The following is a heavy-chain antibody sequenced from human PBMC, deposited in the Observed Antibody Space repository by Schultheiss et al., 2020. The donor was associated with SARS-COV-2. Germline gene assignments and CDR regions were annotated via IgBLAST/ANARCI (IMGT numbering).Heavy chain of an antibody. V-gene: IGHV4-31*03. Sequence: SETLSLTCTVSGGSINSGGSYWSWIRQHPGKGLEWIGYIYYSGSTYYNPSLKSRVTISVDTSKNQFSLKLSSVTAADTAVYYCARAPDYGDYVRDYYYYDGMDVWGQGTTVTVSS. J-gene: IGHJ6*02. D-gene: IGHD4-17*01. CDR1: GGSINSGGSY. CDR2: IYYSGST. CDR3: ARAPDYGDYVRDYYYYDGMDV.